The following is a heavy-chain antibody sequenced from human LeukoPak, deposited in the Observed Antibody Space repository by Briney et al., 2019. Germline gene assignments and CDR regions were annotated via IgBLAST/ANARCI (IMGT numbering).Heavy chain of an antibody. CDR3: AKDPYGTRYFDY. V-gene: IGHV3-23*01. D-gene: IGHD2-2*01. J-gene: IGHJ4*02. CDR2: LSGSGGDT. CDR1: GFTVSSKY. Sequence: GGSLRLSCAASGFTVSSKYMSWVRQAPGKGLEWVSSLSGSGGDTYYADSVKGRFTISRDNSKNTVYLQMNSLRAEDTAVYYCAKDPYGTRYFDYWGQGTLVTVSS.